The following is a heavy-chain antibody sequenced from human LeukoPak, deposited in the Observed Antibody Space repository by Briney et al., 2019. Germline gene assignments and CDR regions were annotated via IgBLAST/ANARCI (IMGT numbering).Heavy chain of an antibody. CDR1: GFIFSDYA. D-gene: IGHD2-2*01. CDR2: ISSNGGST. CDR3: ARDRFCSSTTCYASFDS. J-gene: IGHJ4*02. V-gene: IGHV3-64*01. Sequence: GGSLRLSCAASGFIFSDYAMHWVRQAPGKGLEYLSTISSNGGSTYYASSVKGRFTISRDNSKNTLYLQMGSLRAEDMAVYYCARDRFCSSTTCYASFDSWGQGTLVTVSS.